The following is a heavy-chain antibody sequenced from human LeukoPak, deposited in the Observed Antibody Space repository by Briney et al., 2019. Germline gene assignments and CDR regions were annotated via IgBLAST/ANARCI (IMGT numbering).Heavy chain of an antibody. CDR2: INPSGGST. V-gene: IGHV1-46*01. D-gene: IGHD4-23*01. Sequence: GASVKVPCKASGYTFTSYYMHWVRQAPGQGLEWMGIINPSGGSTSYAQKFQGRVTMTRDTSTSTVYMELSSLRSEDTAVYYCARMTTVVTPKTHLHFDYWGQGTLVTVSS. J-gene: IGHJ4*02. CDR1: GYTFTSYY. CDR3: ARMTTVVTPKTHLHFDY.